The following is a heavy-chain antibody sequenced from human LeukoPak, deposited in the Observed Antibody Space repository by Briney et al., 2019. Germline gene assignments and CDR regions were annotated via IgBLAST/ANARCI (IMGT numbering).Heavy chain of an antibody. V-gene: IGHV1-24*01. CDR1: GYTLTELS. D-gene: IGHD2-21*01. Sequence: ASVKVSCKVSGYTLTELSMHWVRQAPGKGLEWMGGFDPEDGETIYAQKFQGRVTMTEDTSTDTAYMELSSLRSEDTAVYYCATNIVVVEAFDIWGQGTMVTVSS. J-gene: IGHJ3*02. CDR3: ATNIVVVEAFDI. CDR2: FDPEDGET.